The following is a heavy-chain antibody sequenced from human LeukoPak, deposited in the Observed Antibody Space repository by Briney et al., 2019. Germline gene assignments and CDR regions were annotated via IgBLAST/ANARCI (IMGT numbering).Heavy chain of an antibody. CDR2: INPSGGST. CDR1: GYTFTSYY. CDR3: ARDRRDYYASSGYYYPLGY. Sequence: ASVKVSXKASGYTFTSYYMHWVRQAPGQGLEWMGIINPSGGSTSYAQRFQGRVTMTRDTSTGTVYMELSSLRSEDTAVYYCARDRRDYYASSGYYYPLGYWGQGTLVTVSS. J-gene: IGHJ4*02. D-gene: IGHD3-22*01. V-gene: IGHV1-46*01.